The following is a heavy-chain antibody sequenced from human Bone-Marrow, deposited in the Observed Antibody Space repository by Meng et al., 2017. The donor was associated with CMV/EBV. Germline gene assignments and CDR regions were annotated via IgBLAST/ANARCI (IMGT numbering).Heavy chain of an antibody. CDR1: EFTFSKSW. J-gene: IGHJ6*02. V-gene: IGHV3-7*01. CDR2: IKEDGSEK. CDR3: VRVSGTSSQYRPMDV. D-gene: IGHD3-10*01. Sequence: LSLTCAASEFTFSKSWMSWVRQAPGKGLEWVANIKEDGSEKFYVDSAKGRFTISRDNAKSSLFLEMNSLRAEDTAVYYCVRVSGTSSQYRPMDVWGQGTTVTVSS.